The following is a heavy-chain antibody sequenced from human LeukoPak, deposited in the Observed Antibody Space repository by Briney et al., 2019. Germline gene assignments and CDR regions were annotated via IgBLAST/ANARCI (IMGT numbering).Heavy chain of an antibody. CDR2: IHYTGST. CDR3: ARGGYYGSGNDFRFDP. J-gene: IGHJ5*02. Sequence: MSSETLSLTCTVSGGSISSYYWSWIRQPPGKGLECIGYIHYTGSTNYNPSLKSRVTISVDTSKNQFSLKLNSVTAADTAVYYCARGGYYGSGNDFRFDPWGQGTLVTVSS. V-gene: IGHV4-59*01. D-gene: IGHD3-10*01. CDR1: GGSISSYY.